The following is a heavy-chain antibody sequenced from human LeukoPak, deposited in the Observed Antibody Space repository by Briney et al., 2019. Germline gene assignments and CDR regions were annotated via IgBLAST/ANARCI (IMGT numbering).Heavy chain of an antibody. CDR3: GKSLYTNLFGEVFDQ. CDR1: GFSFTAYG. CDR2: IAYDGSLQ. Sequence: GTSLILSCAASGFSFTAYGIHWLRQAPGKGLDWVAVIAYDGSLQYYGDSVKGRFAISRYNTENTVYLEMNSMRADDTAVYFCGKSLYTNLFGEVFDQWGQGNLVTVSS. D-gene: IGHD3-10*02. J-gene: IGHJ4*02. V-gene: IGHV3-33*03.